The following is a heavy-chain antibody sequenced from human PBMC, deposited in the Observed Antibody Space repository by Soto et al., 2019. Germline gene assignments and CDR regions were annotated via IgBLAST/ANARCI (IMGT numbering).Heavy chain of an antibody. J-gene: IGHJ5*02. Sequence: QITLKESGPTLVKPTQTLTLTCTFSGFSLSTRGVGVGWIRQPPGKALEWLALIYWDDDKRYSPSLKSRLTTTQXXSXHQVVLTMTNMDPVDTATYYCAHRRSTYYYDSTFDPWGQGTLVTVSS. D-gene: IGHD3-22*01. V-gene: IGHV2-5*02. CDR1: GFSLSTRGVG. CDR3: AHRRSTYYYDSTFDP. CDR2: IYWDDDK.